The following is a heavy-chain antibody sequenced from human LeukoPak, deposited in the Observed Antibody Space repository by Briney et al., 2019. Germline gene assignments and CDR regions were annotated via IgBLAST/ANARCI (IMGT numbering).Heavy chain of an antibody. CDR3: AREAPLSSGYVPLFDY. J-gene: IGHJ4*02. CDR2: ISGSGGST. Sequence: GGSLRLSCAASGFTFSSYAMSWVRQAPGKGLEWVSAISGSGGSTYYADSVKGRFTISRDNSKNTLYLQMNSLRSEDTAVYYCAREAPLSSGYVPLFDYWGQGTLVTVSS. CDR1: GFTFSSYA. V-gene: IGHV3-23*01. D-gene: IGHD3-22*01.